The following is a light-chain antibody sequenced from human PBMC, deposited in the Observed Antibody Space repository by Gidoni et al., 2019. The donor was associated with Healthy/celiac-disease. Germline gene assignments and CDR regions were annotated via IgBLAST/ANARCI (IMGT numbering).Light chain of an antibody. CDR1: SLRSYY. Sequence: SSELTQDPAVSVALGQTVRITCQGDSLRSYYANWYQQKPGQAPVPVIYGKNNRPSGIPDRFSGSSSGNTASLTITGAQAEDEADYYCNSRDSSGNPVVFGGGTKLTVL. CDR3: NSRDSSGNPVV. CDR2: GKN. J-gene: IGLJ2*01. V-gene: IGLV3-19*01.